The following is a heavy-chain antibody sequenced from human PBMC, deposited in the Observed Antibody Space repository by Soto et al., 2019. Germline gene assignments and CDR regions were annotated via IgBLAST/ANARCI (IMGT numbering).Heavy chain of an antibody. Sequence: SQTLSLTCVISGDSVSGDSAAWNWIWQSPSRGTEWVGRKYYRAQWYNDYAVSVKSRTTVIPDTSNSQCSLHLLSVTTGDTAVYYCAGVTWFRGMGVWGQGTPVTVSS. CDR2: KYYRAQWYN. D-gene: IGHD3-9*01. CDR3: AGVTWFRGMGV. CDR1: GDSVSGDSAA. J-gene: IGHJ6*02. V-gene: IGHV6-1*01.